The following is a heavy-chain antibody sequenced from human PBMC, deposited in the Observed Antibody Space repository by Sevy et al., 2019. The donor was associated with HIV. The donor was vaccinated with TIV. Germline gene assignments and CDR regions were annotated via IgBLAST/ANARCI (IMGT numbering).Heavy chain of an antibody. CDR2: INPNSGGT. CDR3: ARAGFVSSGAKAMAVFDY. J-gene: IGHJ4*02. CDR1: GYTFTGYY. Sequence: ASVKVSCKASGYTFTGYYMHWVRQAPGQGLEWMGWINPNSGGTNYAQKFQGRVTMTRDTSISTAYMELSRLRSDDTAGYYCARAGFVSSGAKAMAVFDYWGQGTLVTVSS. D-gene: IGHD5-18*01. V-gene: IGHV1-2*02.